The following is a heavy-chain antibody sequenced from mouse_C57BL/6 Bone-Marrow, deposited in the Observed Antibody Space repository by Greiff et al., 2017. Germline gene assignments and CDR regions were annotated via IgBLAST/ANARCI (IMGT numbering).Heavy chain of an antibody. Sequence: EVKLVESGAELVRPGASVKLSCTASGFNIKDDYMHWVKQRPEQGLEWIGWIDPENGDTEYASQFQGKATITADTSSNTAYLQLSSLTSEDTAVYYCTTRGYGNYGGGQGTLVTVSA. J-gene: IGHJ3*01. D-gene: IGHD2-1*01. CDR2: IDPENGDT. CDR1: GFNIKDDY. V-gene: IGHV14-4*01. CDR3: TTRGYGNYG.